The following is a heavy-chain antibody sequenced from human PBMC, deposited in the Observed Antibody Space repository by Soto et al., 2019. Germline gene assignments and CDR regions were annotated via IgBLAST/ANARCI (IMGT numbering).Heavy chain of an antibody. CDR2: IDWDDDK. V-gene: IGHV2-70*01. J-gene: IGHJ6*02. CDR3: ARVRHSGTYSYYYGMDV. D-gene: IGHD1-26*01. Sequence: SGPTLVNPTQTLTLTCTFSGFSLSTSGMCVSWIRQPPGKALEWLALIDWDDDKYYSTSLKTRLTISKDTSKNQVVLTMTNMDPVDTATYYCARVRHSGTYSYYYGMDVWGQGTTVTVSS. CDR1: GFSLSTSGMC.